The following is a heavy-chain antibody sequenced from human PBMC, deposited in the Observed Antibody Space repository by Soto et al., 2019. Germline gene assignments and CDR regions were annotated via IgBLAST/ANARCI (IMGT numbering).Heavy chain of an antibody. D-gene: IGHD3-3*01. Sequence: GASVKVSCKASGYTFTGYYMHWVRQAPGQGLEWMGWINPNSGGTNYAQKFQGRVTMTRDTSTSTVYMELSSLRSEDTAVYYCARDGSYYDFWSGYPNWWGQGTLVTVSS. CDR1: GYTFTGYY. CDR3: ARDGSYYDFWSGYPNW. J-gene: IGHJ4*02. V-gene: IGHV1-2*02. CDR2: INPNSGGT.